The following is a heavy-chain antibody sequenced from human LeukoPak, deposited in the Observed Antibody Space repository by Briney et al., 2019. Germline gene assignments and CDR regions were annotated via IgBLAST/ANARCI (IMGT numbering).Heavy chain of an antibody. CDR1: GFTFSTFW. CDR3: SRGHYGDYG. Sequence: GGTLRLSCAASGFTFSTFWVNWVRQAPGTGLGGGANVREDGNEKYYVDSVKGRFTISRDNAKNSLYLQMNSLRPEAPAVYYCSRGHYGDYGWGQGTLVTVSS. D-gene: IGHD4-17*01. J-gene: IGHJ4*02. CDR2: VREDGNEK. V-gene: IGHV3-7*01.